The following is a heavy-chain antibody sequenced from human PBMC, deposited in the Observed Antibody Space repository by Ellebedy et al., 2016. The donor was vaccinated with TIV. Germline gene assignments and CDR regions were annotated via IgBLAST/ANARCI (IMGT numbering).Heavy chain of an antibody. Sequence: ASVKVSCXASGYTFTSYGISWVRQAPGQGLEWMGWISAYNGNTNYAQKLQGRVTMTTDTSTSTAYMELRSLRSEDTAVYYCATPHSAGSLRYYYYGMDVWGQGTTVTVSS. CDR1: GYTFTSYG. V-gene: IGHV1-18*01. CDR2: ISAYNGNT. J-gene: IGHJ6*02. CDR3: ATPHSAGSLRYYYYGMDV.